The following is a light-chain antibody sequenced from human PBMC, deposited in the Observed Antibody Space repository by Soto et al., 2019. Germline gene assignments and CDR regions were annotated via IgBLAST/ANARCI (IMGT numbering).Light chain of an antibody. Sequence: DIQMTQSPSPLSASVGDTVTVTCRASQSVSGWLAWYQQIPGGAPKLLIYDASALPRGVPSRFSGSGSGTKFTLTISRLEPEDFAVYYCQQYGNSPITFGQGTRLEIK. CDR3: QQYGNSPIT. CDR2: DAS. V-gene: IGKV1-5*01. CDR1: QSVSGW. J-gene: IGKJ5*01.